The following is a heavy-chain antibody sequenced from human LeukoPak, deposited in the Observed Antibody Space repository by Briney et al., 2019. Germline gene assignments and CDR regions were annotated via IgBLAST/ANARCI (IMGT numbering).Heavy chain of an antibody. CDR1: GFTFSSYS. J-gene: IGHJ6*02. D-gene: IGHD2-2*01. CDR2: ISSSSSYI. CDR3: ARVGCSSTSCQYGMDV. Sequence: GGSLRLSCAASGFTFSSYSMNWVRQAPGKGLEWVSSISSSSSYIYYADSVKGRFTISRGNAKNSLYLQMNSLRAEDTAVYYCARVGCSSTSCQYGMDVWGQGTTVTVSS. V-gene: IGHV3-21*01.